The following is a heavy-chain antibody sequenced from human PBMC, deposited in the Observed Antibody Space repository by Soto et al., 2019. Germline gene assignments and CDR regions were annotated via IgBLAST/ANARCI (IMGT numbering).Heavy chain of an antibody. V-gene: IGHV3-53*01. CDR3: ASWHEREHAYDV. J-gene: IGHJ3*01. D-gene: IGHD1-1*01. CDR2: LYDVDGT. CDR1: GLTVSGKKY. Sequence: DVQLVESGGGLIQPGESLRLSCAAFGLTVSGKKYVAWVRQAPGKGLEWVSALYDVDGTYYADSVKGRFTTSRDSSKTTVYLQMHGLRPDDTAVYYCASWHEREHAYDVWGQGPTVTVSS.